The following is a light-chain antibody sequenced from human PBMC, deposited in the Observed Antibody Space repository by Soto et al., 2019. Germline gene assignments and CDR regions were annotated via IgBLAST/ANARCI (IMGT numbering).Light chain of an antibody. Sequence: QSALTQPASVSGSPGQSVCISCTGTSSDVGFYNYVSWYQQHPGKAPKLMIYEVSNRPSAVSSRFSGSKSGNTASLTISGLQAEDEADYYCSSYTSSSAYVFGTGTKVTVL. V-gene: IGLV2-14*01. CDR1: SSDVGFYNY. CDR3: SSYTSSSAYV. CDR2: EVS. J-gene: IGLJ1*01.